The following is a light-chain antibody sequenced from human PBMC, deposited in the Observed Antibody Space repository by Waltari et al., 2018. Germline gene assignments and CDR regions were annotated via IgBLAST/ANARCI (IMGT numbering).Light chain of an antibody. CDR3: QQYNSYSET. Sequence: DIQMTQSPSTLSASVGDRVTITCRASQSIRSWLAWYQQKPVKAPKLLIYKASSLESGVPSRFSGSGSGTEFTLTISSLQPDDFATYYCQQYNSYSETFGQGTKVEIK. CDR2: KAS. V-gene: IGKV1-5*03. J-gene: IGKJ1*01. CDR1: QSIRSW.